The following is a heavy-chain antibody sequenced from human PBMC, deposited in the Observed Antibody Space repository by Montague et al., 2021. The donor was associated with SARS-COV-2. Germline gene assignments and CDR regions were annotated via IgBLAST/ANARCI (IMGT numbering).Heavy chain of an antibody. CDR1: GGSISSGGYY. D-gene: IGHD5-12*01. CDR3: ARDRYSGYVLDAFDI. CDR2: IYYSGST. Sequence: SQTLSLTCTVSGGSISSGGYYWSWIRQHPGKGLEWIGYIYYSGSTYYNPSLKSRVTISVDTSKNQFSLKLSSVTAADTAVYYCARDRYSGYVLDAFDIWGKGTMVTVSS. J-gene: IGHJ3*02. V-gene: IGHV4-31*03.